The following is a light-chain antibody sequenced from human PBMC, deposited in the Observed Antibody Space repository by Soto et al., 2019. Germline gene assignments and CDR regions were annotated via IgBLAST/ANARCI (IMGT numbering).Light chain of an antibody. Sequence: ETVMTQSPATLSVSPGERATLSCSASQSVSTNLAWYQQKPGQAPRLLIYRASTRATGIPDRFSGSGFGSEFTLSIIGLQSEDCAVYFCHQKNNWPPYTVGQGTKWQIK. CDR1: QSVSTN. J-gene: IGKJ2*01. CDR3: HQKNNWPPYT. V-gene: IGKV3-15*01. CDR2: RAS.